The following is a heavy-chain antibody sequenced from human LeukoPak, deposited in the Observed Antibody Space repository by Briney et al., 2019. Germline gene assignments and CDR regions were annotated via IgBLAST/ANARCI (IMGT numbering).Heavy chain of an antibody. CDR1: GGSISSGDYY. CDR2: IYYSGST. CDR3: ARVPYYYDSSGYPNNWFDP. D-gene: IGHD3-22*01. J-gene: IGHJ5*02. Sequence: SETLSLTCTVSGGSISSGDYYWSWIRQPPGKGREGIGHIYYSGSTNYNPSLKRRVTISVDTSKNQFSLKLSSVTAADTAVYYCARVPYYYDSSGYPNNWFDPWGQGTLVTVSS. V-gene: IGHV4-61*08.